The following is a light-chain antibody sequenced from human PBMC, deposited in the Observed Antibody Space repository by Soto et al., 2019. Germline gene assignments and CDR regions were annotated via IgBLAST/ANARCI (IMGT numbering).Light chain of an antibody. CDR3: QTWGTGPWV. V-gene: IGLV4-69*01. J-gene: IGLJ3*02. CDR2: LNSDGSH. CDR1: SGHSNYA. Sequence: QLVLTQSPSASASLGASVKLTCTLSSGHSNYAIAWHQQQPEKGPRCLMKLNSDGSHSQGDGIPDRFSGSSSGAERYLTIPSLQSEDEADYYCQTWGTGPWVFGGGTKLTVL.